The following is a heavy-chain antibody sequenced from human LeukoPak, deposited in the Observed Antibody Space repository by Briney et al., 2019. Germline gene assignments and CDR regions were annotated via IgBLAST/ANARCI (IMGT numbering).Heavy chain of an antibody. V-gene: IGHV3-53*01. J-gene: IGHJ3*02. CDR2: IYSGGST. CDR1: GFTVSSNY. Sequence: GGSLRLSCAASGFTVSSNYMSWVRQAPGKGLEWVSVIYSGGSTYYADSVKGRFTISRENAKNSLYLQMNSLRAGDTAVYYCARDRSRAFDIWGQGTMVTVSS. CDR3: ARDRSRAFDI. D-gene: IGHD3-10*01.